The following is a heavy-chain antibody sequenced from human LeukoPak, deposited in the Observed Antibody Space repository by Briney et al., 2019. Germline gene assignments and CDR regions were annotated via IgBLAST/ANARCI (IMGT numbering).Heavy chain of an antibody. CDR3: ARLWFGELYFDY. J-gene: IGHJ4*02. CDR2: IYHSGST. CDR1: GYSISSGYY. Sequence: SESLSLTCAVSGYSISSGYYWCCIRQPPGKGLEWIGSIYHSGSTYYTPSLKSRVTISVDTSKYQFSLKLSSVTAADTAVYYCARLWFGELYFDYWGQGTLVTVSA. D-gene: IGHD3-10*01. V-gene: IGHV4-38-2*01.